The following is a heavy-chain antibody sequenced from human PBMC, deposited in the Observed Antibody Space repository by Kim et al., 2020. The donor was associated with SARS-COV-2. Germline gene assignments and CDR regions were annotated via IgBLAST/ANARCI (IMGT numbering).Heavy chain of an antibody. J-gene: IGHJ6*01. V-gene: IGHV3-21*01. Sequence: GGSLRLSCAASGFTFRSYAMNWVRQAPGKGLEWVSCISSNSDYIYYADSVKGRFTISRDSAKNSLYLQMNILRAEDTAVYYCARDTMVGATQGYGMDVWG. CDR2: ISSNSDYI. CDR1: GFTFRSYA. CDR3: ARDTMVGATQGYGMDV. D-gene: IGHD2-15*01.